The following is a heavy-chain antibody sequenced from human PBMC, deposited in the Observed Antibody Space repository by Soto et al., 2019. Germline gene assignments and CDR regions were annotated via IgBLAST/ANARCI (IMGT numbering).Heavy chain of an antibody. D-gene: IGHD1-20*01. V-gene: IGHV3-9*01. CDR2: ISWNSGRV. CDR1: GFTFNDYS. Sequence: EVQLVESGGGLVQPGRSLRLSCAASGFTFNDYSMHWVRQAPGKGLEWVSGISWNSGRVAYADSVKGRFTISRDNAKNSLYLQMNSLRAEDTALYYCAKDRRSPSGIWPPIYYYYIDGQGKASAVT. CDR3: AKDRRSPSGIWPPIYYYYIDG. J-gene: IGHJ6*03.